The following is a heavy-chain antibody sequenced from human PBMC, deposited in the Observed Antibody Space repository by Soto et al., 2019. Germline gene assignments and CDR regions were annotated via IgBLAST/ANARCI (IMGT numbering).Heavy chain of an antibody. CDR3: ARYTRLDC. CDR1: GGSISSGGYY. CDR2: IYYSGST. Sequence: PSETLSLTCTVSGGSISSGGYYWSWIRQHPGKGLEWIGYIYYSGSTNCNPSLRSRVTISIDTSKNQFSLQLSSVTAADTAVYFCARYTRLDCWGQGTLVTVSS. J-gene: IGHJ4*02. V-gene: IGHV4-61*08.